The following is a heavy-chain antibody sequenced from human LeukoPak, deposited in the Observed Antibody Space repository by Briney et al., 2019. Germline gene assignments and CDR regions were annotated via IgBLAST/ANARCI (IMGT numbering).Heavy chain of an antibody. J-gene: IGHJ4*02. CDR3: ARDPRGVEMATPGGFDY. CDR2: IYYSGST. Sequence: SETLSLTCAVYGGSFSGYYWSWIRQPPGKGLEWIGSIYYSGSTYYNPSLKSRVTISVDTSKNQFSLQLNSVTPEDTAVYYCARDPRGVEMATPGGFDYWGQGTLVTVSS. CDR1: GGSFSGYY. V-gene: IGHV4-34*01. D-gene: IGHD5-24*01.